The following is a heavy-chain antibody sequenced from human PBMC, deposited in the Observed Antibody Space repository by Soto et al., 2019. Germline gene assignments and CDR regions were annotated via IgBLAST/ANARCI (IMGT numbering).Heavy chain of an antibody. CDR2: INPYSGGT. CDR3: ARPKYGETYFDS. V-gene: IGHV1-2*02. CDR1: GYTFTDHY. Sequence: ASVKDSCKASGYTFTDHYIHWLRQAPGQSLEWMGWINPYSGGTHFARKFQDRVTMARDTSVSTAYMELSSLKSDDTAVYYCARPKYGETYFDSWGQGTVVTVSS. D-gene: IGHD2-21*01. J-gene: IGHJ4*02.